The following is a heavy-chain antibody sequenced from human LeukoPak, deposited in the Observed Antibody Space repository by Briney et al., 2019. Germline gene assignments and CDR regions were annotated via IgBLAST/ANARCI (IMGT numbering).Heavy chain of an antibody. Sequence: GGSLRLSCAASGFTFSSYAMSWVRQAPGKGLEWVSAISGSSGSTYYADSVKGRFTISRDNSKNTLYLQMNSLRAEDTAVYYCAKLPSTIAVANMNFDYWGQGTLVTVSS. CDR1: GFTFSSYA. V-gene: IGHV3-23*01. D-gene: IGHD6-19*01. J-gene: IGHJ4*02. CDR2: ISGSSGST. CDR3: AKLPSTIAVANMNFDY.